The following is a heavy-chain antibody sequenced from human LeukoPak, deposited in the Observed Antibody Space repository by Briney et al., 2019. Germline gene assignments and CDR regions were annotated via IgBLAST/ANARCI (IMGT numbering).Heavy chain of an antibody. CDR2: ISGSGGST. CDR1: GFTFSGYA. V-gene: IGHV3-23*01. J-gene: IGHJ4*02. D-gene: IGHD1-26*01. CDR3: AKDMSYSGSYSVY. Sequence: GGSLRLSCAASGFTFSGYAMSWVRQAPGKGLEWVSAISGSGGSTYYADSVKGRFTISRDSSKNTLYLQMSSLRAEDTAVYYCAKDMSYSGSYSVYWGQGTLVTVSS.